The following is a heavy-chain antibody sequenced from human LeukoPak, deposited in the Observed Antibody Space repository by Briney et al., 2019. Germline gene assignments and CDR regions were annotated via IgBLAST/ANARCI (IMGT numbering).Heavy chain of an antibody. CDR1: GYTFTGYY. V-gene: IGHV1-2*02. CDR2: INPSSGGT. J-gene: IGHJ3*02. Sequence: ASVKVSFKASGYTFTGYYMHWVRQAPAQGLEWMGWINPSSGGTNYAQKFQGRVTMTRDTSISTAYMELSRLRSDDTAVYYCARGLGSPAGAFDIWGQGTMVTVSS. CDR3: ARGLGSPAGAFDI. D-gene: IGHD3-16*01.